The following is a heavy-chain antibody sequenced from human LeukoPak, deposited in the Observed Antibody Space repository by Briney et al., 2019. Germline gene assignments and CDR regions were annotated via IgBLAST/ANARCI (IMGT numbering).Heavy chain of an antibody. CDR2: IYYSGSP. J-gene: IGHJ4*02. CDR1: GGSISSNSYY. Sequence: PSETLSLTCTVSGGSISSNSYYWGWIRQPPGKGLEWIGSIYYSGSPYYNPSLKSRVTISVDTSKNQFSLKVISVIAADTAVYYCARWRTARTGFDYWGQGTLVTVSS. V-gene: IGHV4-39*01. D-gene: IGHD3/OR15-3a*01. CDR3: ARWRTARTGFDY.